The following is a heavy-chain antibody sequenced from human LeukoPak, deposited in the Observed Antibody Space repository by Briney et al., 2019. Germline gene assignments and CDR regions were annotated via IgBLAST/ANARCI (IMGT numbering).Heavy chain of an antibody. D-gene: IGHD1-26*01. CDR2: IYYSGST. Sequence: SETLSLTCTVSGGSISSSSYYWGWIRQPPGKGLEWIGSIYYSGSTYYNPSLKSRVTISVDTSKNQFSLKLSSVTAADTAVYYRSTIGSIVGATYYYGMDVWGQGTTVTVSS. CDR1: GGSISSSSYY. V-gene: IGHV4-39*01. CDR3: STIGSIVGATYYYGMDV. J-gene: IGHJ6*02.